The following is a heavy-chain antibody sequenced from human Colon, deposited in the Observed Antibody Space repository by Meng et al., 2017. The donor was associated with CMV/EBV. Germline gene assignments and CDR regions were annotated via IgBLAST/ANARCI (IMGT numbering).Heavy chain of an antibody. Sequence: SGFTFSPFGWGWVRQAPGKGLEWVASITSRSGYIFYADSVKGRFTISRDNAKNLLFLQMNSLRANDTTVYYCARAGGAVAGRGGFDHWGLGTLVTVSS. CDR1: GFTFSPFG. J-gene: IGHJ4*02. CDR3: ARAGGAVAGRGGFDH. D-gene: IGHD6-19*01. V-gene: IGHV3-21*01. CDR2: ITSRSGYI.